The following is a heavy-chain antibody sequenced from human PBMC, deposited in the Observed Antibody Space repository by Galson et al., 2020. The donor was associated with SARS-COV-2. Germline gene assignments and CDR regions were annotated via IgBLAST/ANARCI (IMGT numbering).Heavy chain of an antibody. Sequence: SETLSLTCAVSGGSISSSNWWSWVRQPPGKGLEWIGEIYHSGSTNYNPSLKSRVTISVDTSKNQFSLKLSSVTAADTAVYYCARVSSSWYFDYWGQGTLVTVSS. CDR3: ARVSSSWYFDY. D-gene: IGHD6-13*01. CDR1: GGSISSSNW. CDR2: IYHSGST. V-gene: IGHV4-4*02. J-gene: IGHJ4*02.